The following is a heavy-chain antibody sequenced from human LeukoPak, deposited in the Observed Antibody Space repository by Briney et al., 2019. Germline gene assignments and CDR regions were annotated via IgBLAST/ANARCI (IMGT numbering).Heavy chain of an antibody. D-gene: IGHD6-13*01. V-gene: IGHV3-NL1*01. CDR3: ARGRAAATYFDY. J-gene: IGHJ4*02. CDR2: IYSGGTI. CDR1: GFTFSNYG. Sequence: GGSLRLSCAASGFTFSNYGMHWVRQAPGKGLEWVSVIYSGGTIYYADSVKGRFTISRDTSKNALYLQMNSLRAEDTAVYYCARGRAAATYFDYWGQGTLVTVSS.